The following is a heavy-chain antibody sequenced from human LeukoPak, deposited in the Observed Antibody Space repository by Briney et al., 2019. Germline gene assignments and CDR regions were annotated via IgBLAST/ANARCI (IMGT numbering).Heavy chain of an antibody. CDR2: ISKNGDST. CDR3: ARGNYLDSGGCVDY. J-gene: IGHJ4*02. Sequence: GGSLRLSCAASGFAFNNYGMHWVRQAPGKGLEYVSAISKNGDSTYYANSVKGRFTISRDNSKNTLYLQMGSLKVDDMAVYYCARGNYLDSGGCVDYWGQGTLVTVSS. CDR1: GFAFNNYG. V-gene: IGHV3-64*01. D-gene: IGHD2-21*01.